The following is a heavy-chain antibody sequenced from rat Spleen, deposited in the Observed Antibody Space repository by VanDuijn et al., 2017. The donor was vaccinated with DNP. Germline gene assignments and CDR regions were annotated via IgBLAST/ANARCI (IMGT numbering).Heavy chain of an antibody. J-gene: IGHJ2*01. CDR1: GFTFSTFW. D-gene: IGHD1-10*01. Sequence: EVQLVESGGDLVQPGRSLKLSCVASGFTFSTFWMTWIRQVPGKGLEWVASITTSGGNTYYPDSVKGRFTISRDNAKNTLYLQMDSLRSEDSATFYCITHNNYDCWGQGVMVTVSS. CDR2: ITTSGGNT. V-gene: IGHV5-31*01. CDR3: ITHNNYDC.